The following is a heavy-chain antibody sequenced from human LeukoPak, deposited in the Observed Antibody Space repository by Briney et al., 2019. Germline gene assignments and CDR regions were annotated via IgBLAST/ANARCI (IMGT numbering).Heavy chain of an antibody. CDR3: ARGGYYYYYYYMDV. CDR2: IYYSGST. CDR1: GGSISSYY. Sequence: SEALSLTCTVSGGSISSYYWSWIRQPPGKGLEWIGYIYYSGSTNYNPSLKSRVTISVDTSKNQFSLKLSSVTAADTAVYYCARGGYYYYYYYMDVWGKGTTVTVSS. V-gene: IGHV4-59*01. J-gene: IGHJ6*03.